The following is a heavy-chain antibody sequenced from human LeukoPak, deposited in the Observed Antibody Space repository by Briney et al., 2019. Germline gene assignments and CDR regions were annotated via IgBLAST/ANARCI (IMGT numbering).Heavy chain of an antibody. CDR3: ARDMAAAIEIGSYYYYMDV. Sequence: GASVKVSCKASGYTFTGYYMHWVRQAPGQGLEWMGWINPNSGGTNYAQKFQGRVTMTRDTSISTAYMELSRLRSDDTAVYYCARDMAAAIEIGSYYYYMDVWGKGTTVTVSS. CDR1: GYTFTGYY. D-gene: IGHD2-2*01. CDR2: INPNSGGT. J-gene: IGHJ6*03. V-gene: IGHV1-2*02.